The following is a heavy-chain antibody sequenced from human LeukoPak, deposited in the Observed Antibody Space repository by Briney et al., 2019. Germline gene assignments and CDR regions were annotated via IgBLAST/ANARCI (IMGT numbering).Heavy chain of an antibody. CDR3: ARCGSGSTWFDP. CDR1: GGSISSDNYQ. J-gene: IGHJ5*02. D-gene: IGHD3-10*01. CDR2: INYSGST. Sequence: SQTLSRTCTVSGGSISSDNYQWSWVRQPPGKGLEWIGYINYSGSTYYNPSLKSRVTISVDTSKNHFSLRLSSVTAADTAVYYCARCGSGSTWFDPWGQGTLVTVSS. V-gene: IGHV4-30-4*01.